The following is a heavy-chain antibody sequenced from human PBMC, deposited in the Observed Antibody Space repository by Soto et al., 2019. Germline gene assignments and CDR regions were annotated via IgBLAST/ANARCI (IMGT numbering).Heavy chain of an antibody. D-gene: IGHD2-2*01. V-gene: IGHV4-31*03. CDR3: ARGGYCSSTTCSIWFDL. CDR2: IYYSGTT. CDR1: GGSISSGAYY. J-gene: IGHJ5*02. Sequence: QVQLQESGPGLVKPSQTLSLTCTVSGGSISSGAYYWSWIRQHPEKVLEWIGYIYYSGTTYYNPSLMSRVTISVVTSKNQFALLLGSGTAAYTAVYYWARGGYCSSTTCSIWFDLWFQGTLVTVSS.